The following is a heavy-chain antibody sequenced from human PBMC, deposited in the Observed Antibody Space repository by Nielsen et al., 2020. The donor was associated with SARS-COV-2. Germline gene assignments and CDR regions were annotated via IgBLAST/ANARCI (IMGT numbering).Heavy chain of an antibody. J-gene: IGHJ6*02. Sequence: ASVKVSCKASGYTFTGYYMHWVRQAPGQGLEWMGWINPNSGGTNYAQKFQGWVTMTRDTSISTAYMELSRLRSDDTAVYYCAKGPVYGYEGSYYYYGMDVWGQGTTVTVSS. CDR2: INPNSGGT. D-gene: IGHD5-12*01. V-gene: IGHV1-2*04. CDR3: AKGPVYGYEGSYYYYGMDV. CDR1: GYTFTGYY.